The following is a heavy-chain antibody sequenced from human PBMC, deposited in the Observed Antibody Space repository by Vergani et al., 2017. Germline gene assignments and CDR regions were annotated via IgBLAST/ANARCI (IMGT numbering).Heavy chain of an antibody. CDR3: AKGENGLWYVDYYYMDV. Sequence: QVQLVESGGGVVQPGRSLRLSCAASGFTFSSYGMHWVRQAPGKGLEWVAVISYDGSNKYYADSVKGRFTISRDNSKNTLYLQMNSLRAEDTAVYYCAKGENGLWYVDYYYMDVGGKGTTVTVSS. V-gene: IGHV3-30*18. CDR1: GFTFSSYG. J-gene: IGHJ6*03. CDR2: ISYDGSNK. D-gene: IGHD5-18*01.